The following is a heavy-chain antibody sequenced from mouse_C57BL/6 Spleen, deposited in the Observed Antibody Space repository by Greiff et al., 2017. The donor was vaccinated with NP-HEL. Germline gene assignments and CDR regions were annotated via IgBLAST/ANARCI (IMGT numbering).Heavy chain of an antibody. D-gene: IGHD2-4*01. CDR2: IWRGGST. Sequence: VQLQQSGPGLVQPSQSLSITCTVSGFSLTSYGVHWVRQSPGKGLEWLGVIWRGGSTDYNAAFMSRLSITKDNSKSQVFFKMNSLQADDTAIYYCAKYDYGGYYAMDYWGQGTSVTVSS. CDR3: AKYDYGGYYAMDY. V-gene: IGHV2-5*01. CDR1: GFSLTSYG. J-gene: IGHJ4*01.